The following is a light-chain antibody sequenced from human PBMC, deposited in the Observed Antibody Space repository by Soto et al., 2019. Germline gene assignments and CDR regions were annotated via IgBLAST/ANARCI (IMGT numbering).Light chain of an antibody. Sequence: DIQMTQSPSSLSASVGDRVTVTCRSSQSIRSYLNWYQQKPGKAPKLLIYAAYGLQTGVPSRFSGSGSGTDFTLSISSLQREDFATYYCQQRYITPPGTCGQGTKVDIK. J-gene: IGKJ1*01. CDR1: QSIRSY. CDR3: QQRYITPPGT. V-gene: IGKV1-39*01. CDR2: AAY.